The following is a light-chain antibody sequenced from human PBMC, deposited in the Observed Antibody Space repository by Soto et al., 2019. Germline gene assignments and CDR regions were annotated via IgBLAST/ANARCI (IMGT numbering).Light chain of an antibody. J-gene: IGLJ1*01. Sequence: QSVLTQPASVSGSPGQSINISCTGTSSDVGGYNYVSWYQHHPGKAPKLIIYDVSNRPSGVSNPFSGSKSGNTASLTTSGLQPEDEADYYCSSYTTSNTRQIVFGTGTKVTVL. CDR1: SSDVGGYNY. V-gene: IGLV2-14*03. CDR3: SSYTTSNTRQIV. CDR2: DVS.